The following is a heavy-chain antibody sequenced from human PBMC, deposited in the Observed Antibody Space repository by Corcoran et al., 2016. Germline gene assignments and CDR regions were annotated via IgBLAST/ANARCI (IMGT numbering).Heavy chain of an antibody. V-gene: IGHV1-18*01. D-gene: IGHD6-19*01. J-gene: IGHJ5*02. Sequence: QVRLVQSGAEVKKPGASVTVSCKASVYTFTRDGISWVRQAPGQGVERMGWISAYNGNKNYAQKLQGRVTMTTDTSTSKAYMVLRSMRSDDTAVYYCARSIGYSSGWYNWFDPCGQGTLVTVSS. CDR2: ISAYNGNK. CDR1: VYTFTRDG. CDR3: ARSIGYSSGWYNWFDP.